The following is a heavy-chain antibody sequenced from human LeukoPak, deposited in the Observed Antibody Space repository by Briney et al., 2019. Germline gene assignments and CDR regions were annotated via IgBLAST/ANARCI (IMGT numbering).Heavy chain of an antibody. CDR1: GFTFSSYA. Sequence: PGGSLRLSCAASGFTFSSYAMSWVRQAPGKGLEWVSAISGSGGSTYYADSVKGRFTISRDNSKNTLYLQMNSLRAEDTAVYYCAKESTYYYDSSGPRLGYFQHWGQGTLVTVSS. V-gene: IGHV3-23*01. CDR2: ISGSGGST. CDR3: AKESTYYYDSSGPRLGYFQH. J-gene: IGHJ1*01. D-gene: IGHD3-22*01.